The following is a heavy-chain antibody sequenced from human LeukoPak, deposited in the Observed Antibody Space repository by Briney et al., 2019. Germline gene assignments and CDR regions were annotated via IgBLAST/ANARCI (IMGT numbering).Heavy chain of an antibody. CDR3: AREGGYCSSTSCYNHFDY. J-gene: IGHJ4*02. D-gene: IGHD2-2*02. Sequence: GASVKVSCKASGYTFTGYYMHWVRQAPGQGLEWMGWINPNSGGTNYAQKFQGRVTMTRDTSISTAYMELSRLRSDDTAVYYCAREGGYCSSTSCYNHFDYWGQGTLVTVSS. CDR2: INPNSGGT. CDR1: GYTFTGYY. V-gene: IGHV1-2*02.